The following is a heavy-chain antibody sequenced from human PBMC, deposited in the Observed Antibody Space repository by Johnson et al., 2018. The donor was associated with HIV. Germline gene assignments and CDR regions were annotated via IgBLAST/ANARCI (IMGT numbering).Heavy chain of an antibody. D-gene: IGHD3-3*01. CDR2: ISYDGINK. J-gene: IGHJ3*01. Sequence: QVQLVESGGDVVQPGRSLRLSCAASGFTFSTSAMHWVRQAPGKGLKWVATISYDGINKYYADSLTGRFAISRDNSRNTLDLRMDSLRVEDTAVYYCAREAYYARAFDLWGQGTMVTVSS. CDR1: GFTFSTSA. CDR3: AREAYYARAFDL. V-gene: IGHV3-30*09.